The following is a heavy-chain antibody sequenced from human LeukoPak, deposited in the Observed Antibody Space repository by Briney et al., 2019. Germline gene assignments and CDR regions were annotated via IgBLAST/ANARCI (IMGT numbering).Heavy chain of an antibody. Sequence: SETLSLTCIVSGGSISSSSYYWGWIRQPPGKGLEWIGSIYASGSTYYNPSLKSRVTISVETSKNQFSLNLSSVTAADTAVYYCARLPPTLTTMYYYYYYMDVWGKGTTVTVSS. V-gene: IGHV4-39*01. D-gene: IGHD4-17*01. CDR3: ARLPPTLTTMYYYYYYMDV. CDR1: GGSISSSSYY. CDR2: IYASGST. J-gene: IGHJ6*03.